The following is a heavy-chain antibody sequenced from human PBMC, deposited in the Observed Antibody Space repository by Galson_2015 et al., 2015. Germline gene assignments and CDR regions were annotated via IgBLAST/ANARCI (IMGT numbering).Heavy chain of an antibody. CDR2: ISYDGSNK. CDR3: AKDSPSTFGMDV. J-gene: IGHJ6*02. Sequence: SLRLSCAASGFTFSSYGMHWVRQAPGKGLEWVAVISYDGSNKYYADSVKGRFTISRDNSKNTLYLQMNSLRAEDTAVYYCAKDSPSTFGMDVWGQGTTVPVSS. CDR1: GFTFSSYG. V-gene: IGHV3-30*18.